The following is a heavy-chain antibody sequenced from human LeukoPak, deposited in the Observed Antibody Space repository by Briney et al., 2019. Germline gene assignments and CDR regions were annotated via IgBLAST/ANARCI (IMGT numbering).Heavy chain of an antibody. CDR1: GFTFGDYA. CDR2: INWNSGGT. CDR3: AKGSTYHYDSSGYPTDC. Sequence: GGSLRLSCAGSGFTFGDYAMPWVRQAPGKGLEWVSGINWNSGGTGYADSVKGRFTISRDNAKSSLYLQMNSLRAQDTALYYCAKGSTYHYDSSGYPTDCWGQGTLVTVSS. V-gene: IGHV3-9*01. J-gene: IGHJ4*02. D-gene: IGHD3-22*01.